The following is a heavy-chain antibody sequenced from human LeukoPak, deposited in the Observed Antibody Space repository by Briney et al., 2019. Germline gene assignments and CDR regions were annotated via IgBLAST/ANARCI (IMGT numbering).Heavy chain of an antibody. D-gene: IGHD3-16*02. CDR1: GFTFSSYG. J-gene: IGHJ4*02. V-gene: IGHV3-48*04. CDR2: ISSSGSTI. Sequence: GGSLRLSCAASGFTFSSYGMSWVRQAPGKGLEWVSYISSSGSTIYYADSVKGRFTISRDNAKNSLYLQMNSLRAEDTAVYYCARDYDYVWGSYRYTLDYWGQGTLVTVSS. CDR3: ARDYDYVWGSYRYTLDY.